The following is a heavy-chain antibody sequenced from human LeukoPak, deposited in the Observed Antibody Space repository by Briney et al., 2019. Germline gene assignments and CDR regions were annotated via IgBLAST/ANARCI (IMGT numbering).Heavy chain of an antibody. CDR1: GFTFSSYW. Sequence: GGSLRLSCAASGFTFSSYWMHWVRQAPGKGLVWVSRINSDGSSTSYADSVKGRFTISRDSAKSSVYLQMNSLRVEDTALYYCAGEGGSQLDNAFDIWGQGTMVTVSS. D-gene: IGHD1-26*01. V-gene: IGHV3-74*01. CDR3: AGEGGSQLDNAFDI. J-gene: IGHJ3*02. CDR2: INSDGSST.